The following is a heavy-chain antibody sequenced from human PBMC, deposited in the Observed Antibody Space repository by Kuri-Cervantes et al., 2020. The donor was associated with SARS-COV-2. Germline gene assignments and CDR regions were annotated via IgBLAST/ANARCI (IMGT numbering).Heavy chain of an antibody. V-gene: IGHV3-74*01. D-gene: IGHD2/OR15-2a*01. CDR2: INSDGSST. CDR3: AKDPSTPY. Sequence: GESLKISCAASGLTLSNYWMHWVRQAPGKGLVWVSRINSDGSSTSYADSVKGRFTISRDNAKNTLYLQMNSLRAEDTAVYYCAKDPSTPYWGQGTLVTVSS. J-gene: IGHJ4*02. CDR1: GLTLSNYW.